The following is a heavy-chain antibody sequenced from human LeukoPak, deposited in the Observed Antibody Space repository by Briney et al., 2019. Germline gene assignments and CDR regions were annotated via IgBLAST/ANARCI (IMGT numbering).Heavy chain of an antibody. CDR3: AKISGFDPFDI. CDR1: GFTFSSYS. V-gene: IGHV3-48*04. J-gene: IGHJ3*02. D-gene: IGHD3-3*02. Sequence: GGSLRLSCAASGFTFSSYSMNWVRQAPGKGLEWVSYISGGSSVIYYADSVKGRFTISRDNAKNTLYLQMNSLRAEDTAVYYCAKISGFDPFDIWGQGTLVTVSS. CDR2: ISGGSSVI.